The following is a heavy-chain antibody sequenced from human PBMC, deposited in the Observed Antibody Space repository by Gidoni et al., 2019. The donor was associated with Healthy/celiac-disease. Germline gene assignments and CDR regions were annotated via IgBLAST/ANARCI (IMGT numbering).Heavy chain of an antibody. V-gene: IGHV3-30-3*01. CDR3: ARGGARGGMDY. Sequence: QVQLVESGGGVVQPGRSLRLSCAASGFTFRSYAMHWVRQAPGKGRGWVAVISYDGSNKYYADAVKGRFTISRDNSKNTLDLQMNSLRAEDTAVYYCARGGARGGMDYWGQGTLVTVSS. J-gene: IGHJ4*02. CDR1: GFTFRSYA. D-gene: IGHD3-16*01. CDR2: ISYDGSNK.